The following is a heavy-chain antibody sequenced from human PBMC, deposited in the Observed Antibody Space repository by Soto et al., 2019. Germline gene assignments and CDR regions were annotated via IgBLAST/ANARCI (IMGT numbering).Heavy chain of an antibody. Sequence: QLQLQESGSGLVKPSQTLSLTCAVSGGSISSGGYSWSWIRQPPGKGLEWIGYIYHSGSTYYNPSLKSRVTLSVDRSKNQFSLKLSSVTAADTAVYYCARYTVVAAIRGMDVWGQGTTVTVSS. CDR1: GGSISSGGYS. J-gene: IGHJ6*02. CDR3: ARYTVVAAIRGMDV. D-gene: IGHD2-15*01. CDR2: IYHSGST. V-gene: IGHV4-30-2*01.